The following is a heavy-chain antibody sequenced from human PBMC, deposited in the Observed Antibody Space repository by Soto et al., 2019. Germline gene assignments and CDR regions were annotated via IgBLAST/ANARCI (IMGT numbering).Heavy chain of an antibody. J-gene: IGHJ5*02. CDR3: ARHPTVTTGRWFDP. CDR2: VYYSGST. Sequence: SETLSLTCPVSGCSMSSYYWSWIRQPPGKGLEWIGYVYYSGSTNYNPSLKSRVTISVDTSKNQFSLKLSSVTAADTAVYYCARHPTVTTGRWFDPWGQGTLVTVSS. D-gene: IGHD4-17*01. V-gene: IGHV4-59*01. CDR1: GCSMSSYY.